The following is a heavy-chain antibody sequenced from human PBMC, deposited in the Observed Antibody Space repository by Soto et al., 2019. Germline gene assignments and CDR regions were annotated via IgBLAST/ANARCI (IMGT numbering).Heavy chain of an antibody. Sequence: QVQLVQSGAEVKKSGSSVKVSCKASGGTFSTYTFSWVRQAPGQGLESMGRIIPIFGTPYYAQKFQGRVTITADKSTSTVYMELSSLGSDDTAVYFCARGLECRGYCLDKPTWFGPWGQGTLVTVSS. CDR3: ARGLECRGYCLDKPTWFGP. V-gene: IGHV1-69*06. CDR2: IIPIFGTP. D-gene: IGHD2-15*01. J-gene: IGHJ5*02. CDR1: GGTFSTYT.